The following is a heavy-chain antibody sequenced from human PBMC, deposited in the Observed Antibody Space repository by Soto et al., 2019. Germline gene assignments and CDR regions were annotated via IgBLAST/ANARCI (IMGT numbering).Heavy chain of an antibody. CDR2: ISSNGGST. V-gene: IGHV3-64D*08. J-gene: IGHJ4*02. Sequence: GGSLRLSCSASGFTFSSYAMHWVRQAPGKGLEYVSAISSNGGSTYYADSVKGRFTISRDNSKNTLYLQMSSLRAEDTAVYYCRGLAVAFGFNHYFDYWGQGTLVTVSS. D-gene: IGHD6-19*01. CDR1: GFTFSSYA. CDR3: RGLAVAFGFNHYFDY.